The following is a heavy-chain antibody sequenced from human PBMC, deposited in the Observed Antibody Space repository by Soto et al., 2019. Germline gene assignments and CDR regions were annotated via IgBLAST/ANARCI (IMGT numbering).Heavy chain of an antibody. CDR2: IIPIFGTA. J-gene: IGHJ4*02. Sequence: QVQLVQSGAEVKKPGSSVKVSCKASGGTFSSYAISWVRQAPGQGLEWMGGIIPIFGTANYAQKFQGRVTITADESTSRAYMGLSSLRSEDTAVYYCARGGGDYYDSSGYAEHWGQGTLVTVS. CDR3: ARGGGDYYDSSGYAEH. D-gene: IGHD3-22*01. V-gene: IGHV1-69*12. CDR1: GGTFSSYA.